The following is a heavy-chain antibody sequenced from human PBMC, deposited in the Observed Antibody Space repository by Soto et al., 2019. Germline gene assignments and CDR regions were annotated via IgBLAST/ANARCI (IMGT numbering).Heavy chain of an antibody. Sequence: SVKVSCKASAGTFSTYAISRVRQAPGQGLEWMGRIIPILGIANYAQKFQGRVTITADKSTSTAYMELSSLRSEDTAVYYCARGNCSSTSCQEAFDIWGQGTMVTVSS. J-gene: IGHJ3*02. CDR2: IIPILGIA. CDR3: ARGNCSSTSCQEAFDI. D-gene: IGHD2-2*01. CDR1: AGTFSTYA. V-gene: IGHV1-69*04.